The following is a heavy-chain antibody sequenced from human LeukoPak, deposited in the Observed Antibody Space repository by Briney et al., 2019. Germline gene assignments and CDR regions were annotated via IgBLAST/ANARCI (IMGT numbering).Heavy chain of an antibody. CDR1: GYNFPIYW. CDR2: IYPDDSNT. D-gene: IGHD6-13*01. J-gene: IGHJ6*03. CDR3: ARQGAAGKYYYYYMDV. Sequence: GESLKISCQGSGYNFPIYWIGWVREMPGQGLEWMGVIYPDDSNTIYGPSFQGQVTISADKSINTAYLEWSSLKASDTAIYYCARQGAAGKYYYYYMDVWGKGTTVTVSS. V-gene: IGHV5-51*01.